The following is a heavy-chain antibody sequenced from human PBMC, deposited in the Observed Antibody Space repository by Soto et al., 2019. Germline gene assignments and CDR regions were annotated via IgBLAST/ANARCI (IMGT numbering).Heavy chain of an antibody. CDR2: IYSGGST. CDR3: ARDRGATGSKEPHWYFDL. J-gene: IGHJ2*01. CDR1: GFTVSSNY. Sequence: EVQLVESGGGLVQPGGSLRLSCAASGFTVSSNYMSWVRQAPGKGLEWVSVIYSGGSTYYADSVKGRFTISRDNSKNTLYLQMNSLRAEDTAVYYCARDRGATGSKEPHWYFDLWGRGTLVTVSS. D-gene: IGHD7-27*01. V-gene: IGHV3-66*01.